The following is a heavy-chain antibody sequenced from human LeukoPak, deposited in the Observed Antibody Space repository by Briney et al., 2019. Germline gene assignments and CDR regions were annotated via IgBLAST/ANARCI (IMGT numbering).Heavy chain of an antibody. D-gene: IGHD3-10*01. CDR2: ISYDGSNK. CDR3: ARPTASYYYGSGSYYPLFY. V-gene: IGHV3-30*04. Sequence: PGGSLRLSCAASGFTFSSYAMHWVRQAPGKGLEWVAVISYDGSNKYYADSVKGRFTISRDNSKNTLYLQMNSLRAEDTAVYYCARPTASYYYGSGSYYPLFYWGQGTLSPSPQ. CDR1: GFTFSSYA. J-gene: IGHJ4*02.